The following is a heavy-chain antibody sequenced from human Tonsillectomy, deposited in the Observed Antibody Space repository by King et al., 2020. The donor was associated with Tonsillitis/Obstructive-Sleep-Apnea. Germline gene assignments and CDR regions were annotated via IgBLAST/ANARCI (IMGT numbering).Heavy chain of an antibody. V-gene: IGHV3-13*04. CDR3: ARDPYSSSPVWYFDL. CDR2: IGTAGDT. D-gene: IGHD6-6*01. Sequence: VQLVESGGGLVQPGGSLRLSCAASGFTFSNYDMHWVRHGIGKGLEWVSAIGTAGDTYYPGSVKDRFTISRENAKNSLYLQMNSLRAGDTSVYYCARDPYSSSPVWYFDLWGRGTLVTVSS. CDR1: GFTFSNYD. J-gene: IGHJ2*01.